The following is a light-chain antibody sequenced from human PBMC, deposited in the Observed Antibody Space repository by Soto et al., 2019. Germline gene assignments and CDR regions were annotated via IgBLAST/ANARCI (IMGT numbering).Light chain of an antibody. Sequence: EIVLTQSPGTLSLSPGERATLSCRASQSVSSTYLAWYQQNPGQAPRLLIYGTYSRATSIPDRFSGSGSGTDFTLTISRLEPEYCAVYYCQKYGSSPPITFGPGTKDEI. V-gene: IGKV3-20*01. CDR2: GTY. J-gene: IGKJ3*01. CDR3: QKYGSSPPIT. CDR1: QSVSSTY.